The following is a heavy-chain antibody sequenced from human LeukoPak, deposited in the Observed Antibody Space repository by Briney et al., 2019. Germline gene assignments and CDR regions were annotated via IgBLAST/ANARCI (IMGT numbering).Heavy chain of an antibody. CDR3: ARRLYDFWSGYYNRFDP. V-gene: IGHV3-30*02. CDR1: GFTFSSYG. Sequence: GGSLRLSCAASGFTFSSYGMHWVRQAPGKGLEWVAFIRYDGSNKYYADSVKGRFTISRDNSKNTLYLQMNSLRAEDTAVYYCARRLYDFWSGYYNRFDPWGQGTLVTVSS. J-gene: IGHJ5*02. CDR2: IRYDGSNK. D-gene: IGHD3-3*01.